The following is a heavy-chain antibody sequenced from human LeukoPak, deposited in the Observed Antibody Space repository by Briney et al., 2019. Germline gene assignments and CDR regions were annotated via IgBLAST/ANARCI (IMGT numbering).Heavy chain of an antibody. D-gene: IGHD2-2*01. Sequence: GRSLRLSCAASGFTFSSYAMSWVRQAPGKGLEWVSAISGSGGSTYYADSVKGRFTISRDNSKNTLYLQMNSLRAEDTAVYYCAKGTLGYCSSTSCPTPFDYWGQGTLVTVSS. J-gene: IGHJ4*02. V-gene: IGHV3-23*01. CDR3: AKGTLGYCSSTSCPTPFDY. CDR2: ISGSGGST. CDR1: GFTFSSYA.